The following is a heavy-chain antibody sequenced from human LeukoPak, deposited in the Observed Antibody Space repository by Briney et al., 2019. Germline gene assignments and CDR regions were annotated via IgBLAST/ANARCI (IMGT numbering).Heavy chain of an antibody. CDR1: GFTFSSYG. D-gene: IGHD3-22*01. CDR2: IAYDGGNK. CDR3: ARDSSHLYYYDRSRANVFDP. Sequence: PGGSLRLSCAASGFTFSSYGMHWVRQAPGKGLEWVAVIAYDGGNKYYADSVKGRFTISRDNSKNTLYLQMNSLRTEDTAVYYCARDSSHLYYYDRSRANVFDPWGQGTLVTVSS. V-gene: IGHV3-30*19. J-gene: IGHJ5*02.